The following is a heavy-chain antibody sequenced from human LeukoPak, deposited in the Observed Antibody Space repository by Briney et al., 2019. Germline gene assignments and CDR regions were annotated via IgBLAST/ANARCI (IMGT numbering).Heavy chain of an antibody. CDR2: ISYDGSNK. V-gene: IGHV3-30*18. CDR3: AKPTDPFYYYYGMDV. Sequence: GGSLRLSCAASGFTFSSYGMHWVRQAPGKGLEWVAVISYDGSNKYYADSVKGRFTISRDNSENTLYLQMNSLRAEDTAVYYCAKPTDPFYYYYGMDVWGQGTTVTVSS. D-gene: IGHD2-21*02. CDR1: GFTFSSYG. J-gene: IGHJ6*02.